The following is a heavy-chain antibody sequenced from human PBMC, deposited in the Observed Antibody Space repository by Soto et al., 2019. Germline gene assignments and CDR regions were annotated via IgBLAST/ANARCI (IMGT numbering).Heavy chain of an antibody. V-gene: IGHV1-69*06. CDR2: IIPIFGTA. J-gene: IGHJ5*02. D-gene: IGHD2-2*01. Sequence: GASVKVSCKASGGTFSSYAISWVRQAPGQGLEWMGGIIPIFGTANYAQKFQGRVTITADKSTSTAYMELSSLRSEDTAVYYCARDRPTVPASPTNWFDPWGQGTLVTVSS. CDR1: GGTFSSYA. CDR3: ARDRPTVPASPTNWFDP.